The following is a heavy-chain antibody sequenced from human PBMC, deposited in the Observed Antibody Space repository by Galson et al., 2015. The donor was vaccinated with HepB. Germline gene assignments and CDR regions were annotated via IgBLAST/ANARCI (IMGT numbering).Heavy chain of an antibody. CDR2: ISSSSSYI. CDR3: ARGSQHYDILTGYQSLAFDI. D-gene: IGHD3-9*01. V-gene: IGHV3-21*01. CDR1: GFTFSSYS. J-gene: IGHJ3*02. Sequence: SLRLSCAASGFTFSSYSMNWVRQAPGKGLEWVSSISSSSSYIYYADSVKGRFTISRDNAKNSLYLQMNSLRAEDTAVYYCARGSQHYDILTGYQSLAFDIRGQGTMVTVSS.